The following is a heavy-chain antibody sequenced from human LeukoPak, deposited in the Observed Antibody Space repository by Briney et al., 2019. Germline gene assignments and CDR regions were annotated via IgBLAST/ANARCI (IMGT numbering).Heavy chain of an antibody. D-gene: IGHD3-10*01. CDR1: GGSINTYY. V-gene: IGHV4-59*08. J-gene: IGHJ4*02. CDR3: ARRTYGSGSYYLDY. CDR2: IYYSGST. Sequence: SETLSLTCNVSGGSINTYYWSWVRQPPGRGLEWIGYIYYSGSTNSNPSLKSRVTISVDTSKNQFSLKLSSVTAADTAVYYCARRTYGSGSYYLDYWGQGTLVTVS.